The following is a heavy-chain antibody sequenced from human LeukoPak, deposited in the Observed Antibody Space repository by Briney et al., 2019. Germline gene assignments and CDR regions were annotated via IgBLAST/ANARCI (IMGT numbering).Heavy chain of an antibody. CDR3: AKSSSSWYRFDY. Sequence: GGFLRLSCAASGFTFSSYAMSWVRQAPGKGLEWVSAISGSGGSTYYADSVKGRFTISRDNSKNTLYLQMNSLRAEDTAVYYCAKSSSSWYRFDYWGQGTLVTVSS. D-gene: IGHD6-13*01. CDR2: ISGSGGST. J-gene: IGHJ4*02. CDR1: GFTFSSYA. V-gene: IGHV3-23*01.